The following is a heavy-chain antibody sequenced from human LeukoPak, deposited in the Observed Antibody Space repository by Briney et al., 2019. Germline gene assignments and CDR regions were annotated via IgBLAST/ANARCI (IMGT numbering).Heavy chain of an antibody. V-gene: IGHV3-23*01. CDR1: GFTFSSYA. CDR3: VGKVTGSGSYYPPDFDY. D-gene: IGHD3-10*01. Sequence: GGSLRLSCAASGFTFSSYAVSWVRQAPGKGLEWVSAISGSGGSTYYADSVKGRFTISRDNSKNTLYLQMNSLRAEDTAVYYCVGKVTGSGSYYPPDFDYWGQGTLVTVSS. J-gene: IGHJ4*02. CDR2: ISGSGGST.